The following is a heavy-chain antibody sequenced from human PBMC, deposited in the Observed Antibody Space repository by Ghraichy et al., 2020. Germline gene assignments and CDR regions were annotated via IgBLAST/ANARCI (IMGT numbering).Heavy chain of an antibody. Sequence: GGSLRLSCAASGFAFSNYAVHWVRQAPGKGLEWLTYLSYDGNIRHYADSAEGRFTVSRDNSKNTLDLQMNSLKTDDSGVYFCRAVADSYYIEFWGQGTQVTVSS. CDR3: RAVADSYYIEF. V-gene: IGHV3-30*04. CDR2: LSYDGNIR. D-gene: IGHD6-19*01. J-gene: IGHJ3*01. CDR1: GFAFSNYA.